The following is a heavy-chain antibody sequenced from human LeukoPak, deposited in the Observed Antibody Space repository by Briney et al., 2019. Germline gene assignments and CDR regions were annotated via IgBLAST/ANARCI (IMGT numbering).Heavy chain of an antibody. CDR2: IIPIFGTA. CDR1: GGTFSSYA. V-gene: IGHV1-69*13. CDR3: ARGLTPANWFDP. D-gene: IGHD2-15*01. Sequence: SVKVSCKASGGTFSSYAISWVRQAPGQGLEWMGGIIPIFGTANYAQKFQGRVTITADESTSTAYMELSGLRSEDTAVYYCARGLTPANWFDPWGQGTLVTVSS. J-gene: IGHJ5*02.